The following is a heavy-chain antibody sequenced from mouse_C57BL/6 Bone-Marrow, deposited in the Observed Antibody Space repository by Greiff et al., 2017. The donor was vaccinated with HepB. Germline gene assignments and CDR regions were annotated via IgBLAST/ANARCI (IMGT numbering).Heavy chain of an antibody. CDR2: ISSGGSYT. Sequence: EVHLVESGGDLVKPGGSLKLSCAASGFTFSSYGMSWVRQTPDKRLEWVATISSGGSYTYYPDSVKGRFTISRDNAKNTLYLQMSSLKSEDTAMYYCARYDWYFDVWGTGTTVTVSS. CDR3: ARYDWYFDV. J-gene: IGHJ1*03. CDR1: GFTFSSYG. V-gene: IGHV5-6*01.